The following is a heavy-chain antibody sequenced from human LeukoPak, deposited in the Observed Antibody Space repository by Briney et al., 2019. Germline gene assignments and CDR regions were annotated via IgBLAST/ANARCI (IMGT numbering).Heavy chain of an antibody. J-gene: IGHJ4*02. V-gene: IGHV3-33*01. CDR3: ARDPDGLRGYSFAYFHS. CDR1: RFTFSDYG. CDR2: IWYDGSRR. D-gene: IGHD5-12*01. Sequence: GGSLRLSCAASRFTFSDYGMHWVRQAPGMGLEWEAVIWYDGSRRYYADSVKGRFTISRDNSKNTLYLEMSSLRAEDTAVYYCARDPDGLRGYSFAYFHSWGQGTLVTVSS.